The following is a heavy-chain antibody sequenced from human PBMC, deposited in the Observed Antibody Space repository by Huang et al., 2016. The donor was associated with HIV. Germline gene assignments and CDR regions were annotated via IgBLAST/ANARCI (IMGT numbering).Heavy chain of an antibody. D-gene: IGHD3-16*01. V-gene: IGHV3-9*01. J-gene: IGHJ4*02. CDR3: AKAVIMNTFGGALDF. CDR2: IKWKSGNL. Sequence: EVQLVESGGGVVQPGRSLRLSCVYSGFTFDDYAIHWVRESPGKGLEWVSGIKWKSGNLGYADSVKGRFTISRDNAKNSLYLQMDSLRTEDTAFYYCAKAVIMNTFGGALDFWGQGTLVTVSS. CDR1: GFTFDDYA.